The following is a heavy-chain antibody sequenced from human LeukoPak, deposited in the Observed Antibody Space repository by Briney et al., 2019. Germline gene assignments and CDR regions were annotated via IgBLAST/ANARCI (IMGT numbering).Heavy chain of an antibody. CDR2: INHSGST. D-gene: IGHD2-2*01. Sequence: PSETLSLTCAVHGGSFSGYYWSWIRQPPGMGLERIGEINHSGSTNYNPSLKSRVTISVDTSKNQFSLKLSSVTAADTAVYYCARGVPAAIFRYNWFDPWGQGTLVTVSS. CDR3: ARGVPAAIFRYNWFDP. J-gene: IGHJ5*02. CDR1: GGSFSGYY. V-gene: IGHV4-34*01.